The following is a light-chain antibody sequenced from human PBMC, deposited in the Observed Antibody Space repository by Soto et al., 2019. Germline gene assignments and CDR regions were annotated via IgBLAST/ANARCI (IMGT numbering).Light chain of an antibody. CDR2: DTS. CDR1: QSAGNF. Sequence: EIVMTQSPATLSVSPGERASLSCRASQSAGNFLAWYQQRPGLAPRLLIYDTSSRATGVPDRFSGSGSGTEFTLNIARLEPEDFAVYYCHQYGSAPITLGGGTKVDIK. J-gene: IGKJ4*01. CDR3: HQYGSAPIT. V-gene: IGKV3D-20*01.